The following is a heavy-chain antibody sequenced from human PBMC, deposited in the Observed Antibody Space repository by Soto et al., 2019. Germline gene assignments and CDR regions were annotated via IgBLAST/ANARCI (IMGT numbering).Heavy chain of an antibody. D-gene: IGHD1-20*01. Sequence: QVQLVQSGAEEKKPGASVKVSCKASGYTFTSYAMHWVRQAPGQRLEWMGWINAGNGNTKYSQKFQGRVTITRDTAASTAYMELSSLRSEETAVYYCARGGQVYNWGLGYWGQGTLVTVSS. CDR1: GYTFTSYA. J-gene: IGHJ4*02. CDR3: ARGGQVYNWGLGY. CDR2: INAGNGNT. V-gene: IGHV1-3*05.